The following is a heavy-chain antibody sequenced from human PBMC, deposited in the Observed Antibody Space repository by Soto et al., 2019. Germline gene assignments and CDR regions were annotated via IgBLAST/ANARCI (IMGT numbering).Heavy chain of an antibody. J-gene: IGHJ6*04. CDR2: VSWNSDTI. Sequence: SLRLSCASIVFTFCDYSIHLFRQAPVNCLEWVSGVSWNSDTIGYADSVKCRFSISRDNAKNALYLQMNSLRPEDTALYFCVREHSTGIVMVGGAYDYLGMEVWGKGTTVTVSS. V-gene: IGHV3-9*01. D-gene: IGHD3-10*01. CDR1: VFTFCDYS. CDR3: VREHSTGIVMVGGAYDYLGMEV.